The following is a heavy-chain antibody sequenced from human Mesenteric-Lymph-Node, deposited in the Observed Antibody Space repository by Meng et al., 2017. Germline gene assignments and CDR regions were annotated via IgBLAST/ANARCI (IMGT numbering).Heavy chain of an antibody. CDR3: ARVNDFWSGYYFIWGWFDP. D-gene: IGHD3-3*01. V-gene: IGHV4-4*02. CDR1: GGSISSSIW. Sequence: QGLRQSAGPGPVKPSGTLSLTRAVSGGSISSSIWWSWGRQPPGKGLEWIGEIYHSGSTNYNPSLKSRVTISVDKSKNQFSLKLSSVTAADTAVYYCARVNDFWSGYYFIWGWFDPWGQGTLVTVSS. J-gene: IGHJ5*02. CDR2: IYHSGST.